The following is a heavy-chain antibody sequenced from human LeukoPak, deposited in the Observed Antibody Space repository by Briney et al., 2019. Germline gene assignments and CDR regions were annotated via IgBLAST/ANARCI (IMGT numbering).Heavy chain of an antibody. D-gene: IGHD2-15*01. CDR2: ISYDGSNK. J-gene: IGHJ3*02. Sequence: PGGSLRLSCAASGFTFSSYAMHWVRQAPGKGLEWVAVISYDGSNKYYADSVKGRSTISRDNSKNTLYLQMNSLRAEDTAVYYCARVRAATLAFDIWGQGTMVTVSS. CDR1: GFTFSSYA. V-gene: IGHV3-30*01. CDR3: ARVRAATLAFDI.